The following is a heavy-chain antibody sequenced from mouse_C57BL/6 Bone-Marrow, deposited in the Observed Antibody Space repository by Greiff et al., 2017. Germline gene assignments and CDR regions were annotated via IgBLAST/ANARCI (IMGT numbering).Heavy chain of an antibody. J-gene: IGHJ2*01. Sequence: VQLQQPGAELVKPGASVKMSCKASGYTFTSYWITWVKQRPGQGLEWIGDIYPGSGSTNYTEKFKSKATLTVDTSSSTAYMQLSSLTSEDSAVYYCARFSYYYGSSYFDYWGQGTTLTVSS. V-gene: IGHV1-55*01. D-gene: IGHD1-1*01. CDR3: ARFSYYYGSSYFDY. CDR1: GYTFTSYW. CDR2: IYPGSGST.